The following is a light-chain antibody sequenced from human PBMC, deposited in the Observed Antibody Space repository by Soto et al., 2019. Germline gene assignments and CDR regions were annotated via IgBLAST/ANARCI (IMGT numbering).Light chain of an antibody. CDR3: QQFHGSPRT. CDR1: QTISNTY. Sequence: IVLTQSPGTLSLSPGERATLSCRASQTISNTYLAWYQQKPGQAPRLLIYGASSRATGIPGRFSGSGSGTDFTLTISRLEPEDFAVYYCQQFHGSPRTFGQGTKVEIK. J-gene: IGKJ1*01. V-gene: IGKV3-20*01. CDR2: GAS.